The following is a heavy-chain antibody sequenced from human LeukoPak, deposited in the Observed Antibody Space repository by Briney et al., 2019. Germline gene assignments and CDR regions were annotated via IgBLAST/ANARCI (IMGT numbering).Heavy chain of an antibody. CDR1: GFTFSSYA. V-gene: IGHV3-23*01. Sequence: PGGSLRLSCTASGFTFSSYAMSWVRQAPGEGLEWVSAISGSGVSSYYTDSVKGRFTISRGNSKNTLYLQMNSLRAEDTAVYYCATDRGWRTSGYYLYYFEYWGQGTLVTYSS. CDR3: ATDRGWRTSGYYLYYFEY. J-gene: IGHJ4*02. D-gene: IGHD3-3*01. CDR2: ISGSGVSS.